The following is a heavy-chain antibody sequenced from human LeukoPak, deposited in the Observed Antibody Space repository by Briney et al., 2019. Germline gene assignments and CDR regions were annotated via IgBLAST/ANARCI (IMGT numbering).Heavy chain of an antibody. D-gene: IGHD5-18*01. V-gene: IGHV3-21*01. CDR2: ISSRSNYI. J-gene: IGHJ6*03. CDR3: ARVVPDTNTPISYMDV. Sequence: KAGGSLRLSCAASGFTFDDYGMNWVRQAPGKGLEWVSSISSRSNYIYYADSVKGRFTISRDNAKNSLYLQMNSLRAEDTAVYYCARVVPDTNTPISYMDVWGKGTTVTISS. CDR1: GFTFDDYG.